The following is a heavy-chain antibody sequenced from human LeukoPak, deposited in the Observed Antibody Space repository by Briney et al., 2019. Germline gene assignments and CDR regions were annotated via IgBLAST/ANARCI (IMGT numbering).Heavy chain of an antibody. D-gene: IGHD6-19*01. CDR3: ARDQVAGSIDY. CDR1: GYTFTSYG. CDR2: INPNSGGT. Sequence: ASVKVSCKASGYTFTSYGISWVRQAPGQGLEWMGWINPNSGGTNYAQKFQGRVTMTRDTSISTAYMELSRLRSDDTAVYYCARDQVAGSIDYWGQGTLVTVSS. J-gene: IGHJ4*02. V-gene: IGHV1-2*02.